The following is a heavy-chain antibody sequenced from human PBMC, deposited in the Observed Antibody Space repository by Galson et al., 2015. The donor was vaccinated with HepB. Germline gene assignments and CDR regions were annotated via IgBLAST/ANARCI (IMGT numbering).Heavy chain of an antibody. J-gene: IGHJ4*02. D-gene: IGHD6-13*01. CDR2: ISGSSGTI. CDR3: AGRVATAGKYYFDY. CDR1: GFTFSSYV. Sequence: SLRLSCAGSGFTFSSYVMSWVRQTPGKGLEWVSYISGSSGTIYYADSVKGRFTISRDSAKNALYLQMNSLRDEDTAVYYCAGRVATAGKYYFDYWGQGTLVTVSS. V-gene: IGHV3-48*02.